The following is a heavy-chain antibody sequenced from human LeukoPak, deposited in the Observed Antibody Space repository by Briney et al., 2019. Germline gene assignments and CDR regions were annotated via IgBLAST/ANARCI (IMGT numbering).Heavy chain of an antibody. D-gene: IGHD3/OR15-3a*01. Sequence: AGGSLRLSCAASGFTFTDYAMSWVRQAPGRGLEWVSSISPTAGSAYYADSVKGRFTISRDNSKNTLYLQMNSLRAEDTAIYCCAKVRTGHYFDYWGQGTLVTVSS. CDR2: ISPTAGSA. V-gene: IGHV3-23*01. J-gene: IGHJ4*02. CDR1: GFTFTDYA. CDR3: AKVRTGHYFDY.